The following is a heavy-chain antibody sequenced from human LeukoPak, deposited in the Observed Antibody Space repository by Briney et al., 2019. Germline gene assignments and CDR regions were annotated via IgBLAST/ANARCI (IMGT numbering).Heavy chain of an antibody. CDR1: GFTFSSYA. J-gene: IGHJ4*02. CDR3: ARWGDYYDSSGARIPYYFDY. D-gene: IGHD3-22*01. CDR2: ISYDGSNK. V-gene: IGHV3-30-3*01. Sequence: PGGSLRLSCAASGFTFSSYAMHWVRQAPGKGLEWVAVISYDGSNKYYADSVKGRFTISRDNSKNTLYLQMNSLRAEDTAVYYCARWGDYYDSSGARIPYYFDYWGQGTLVTVSS.